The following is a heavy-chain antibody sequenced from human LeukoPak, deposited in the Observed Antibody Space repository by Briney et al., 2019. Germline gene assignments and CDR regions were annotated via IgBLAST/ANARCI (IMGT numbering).Heavy chain of an antibody. CDR3: AKEIGAAVYFDF. Sequence: PGGSLRLSCAASGFTFSSYAMSWVRQAPGRGLEWVSAISGSGGSTHYADSVKGRFTISRDNSRNTVYLQMNSLRAEDTAVYYCAKEIGAAVYFDFWGQGALVTVSS. V-gene: IGHV3-23*01. J-gene: IGHJ4*02. CDR1: GFTFSSYA. D-gene: IGHD6-25*01. CDR2: ISGSGGST.